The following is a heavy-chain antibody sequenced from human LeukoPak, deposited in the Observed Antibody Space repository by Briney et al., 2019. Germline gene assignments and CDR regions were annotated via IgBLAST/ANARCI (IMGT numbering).Heavy chain of an antibody. Sequence: GRSLRLSCAASGFTFSNYAMHWVRQAPGKGLEWVAVISYDGSNKYYADSVKGRFTISRDNSKNTLYLQMNSLRAEDTAVYYCARDLYGYGHFDYWGQGTLVTVSS. CDR3: ARDLYGYGHFDY. CDR2: ISYDGSNK. J-gene: IGHJ4*02. V-gene: IGHV3-30-3*01. CDR1: GFTFSNYA. D-gene: IGHD5-18*01.